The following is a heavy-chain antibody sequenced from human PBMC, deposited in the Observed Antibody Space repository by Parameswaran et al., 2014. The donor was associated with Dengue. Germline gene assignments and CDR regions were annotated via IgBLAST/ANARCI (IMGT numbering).Heavy chain of an antibody. CDR3: ARDLQRYSYARFGF. Sequence: VRQMPGKGLEWVSYISSSGSTIYYADSVKGRFTISRDNAKNSLYLQMNSLRAEDTAVYYCARDLQRYSYARFGFWGQGTLVTVSS. CDR2: ISSSGSTI. J-gene: IGHJ4*02. V-gene: IGHV3-11*01. D-gene: IGHD5-18*01.